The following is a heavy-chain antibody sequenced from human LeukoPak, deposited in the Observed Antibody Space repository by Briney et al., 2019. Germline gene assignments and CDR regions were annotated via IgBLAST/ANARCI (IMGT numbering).Heavy chain of an antibody. Sequence: ASVKVSCKASGYTFTGYYMHWVRQAPGQGLEWMGRINPNSGGTNYAQKFQGRVTMTRDTSISTAYMELSRLRSDDTAVYYCARNYYGSGSYDAISYWGQGTLVTVSS. CDR3: ARNYYGSGSYDAISY. CDR1: GYTFTGYY. D-gene: IGHD3-10*01. CDR2: INPNSGGT. V-gene: IGHV1-2*06. J-gene: IGHJ4*02.